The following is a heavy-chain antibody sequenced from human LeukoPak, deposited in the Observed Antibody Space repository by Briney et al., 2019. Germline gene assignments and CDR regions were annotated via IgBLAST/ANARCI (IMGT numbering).Heavy chain of an antibody. CDR2: VFDSGGT. Sequence: SETLSLTCTVSGGSISNYWWSWIRQPPGKGLEWIGYVFDSGGTNYNPSLKSRVTISVDTSKKQFSLKLSSVTAADTAVYYCARGYSSSWNYFDYWGQGTLVTVSS. J-gene: IGHJ4*02. CDR1: GGSISNYW. CDR3: ARGYSSSWNYFDY. D-gene: IGHD6-13*01. V-gene: IGHV4-59*01.